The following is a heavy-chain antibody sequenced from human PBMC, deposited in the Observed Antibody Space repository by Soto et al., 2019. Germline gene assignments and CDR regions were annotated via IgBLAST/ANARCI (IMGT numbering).Heavy chain of an antibody. Sequence: QLQLPESGPGLVKPSETLSLSCTVSGDSISSSGHFWAWIRQPPGKGLEWSASIYYSGSIYYNPALKRGDAISDGTSKNQFSLKLASVTTADTAVYYCARHKRGSWYWDYCGQGTLVIVSS. J-gene: IGHJ4*02. CDR1: GDSISSSGHF. CDR3: ARHKRGSWYWDY. CDR2: IYYSGSI. D-gene: IGHD6-13*01. V-gene: IGHV4-39*01.